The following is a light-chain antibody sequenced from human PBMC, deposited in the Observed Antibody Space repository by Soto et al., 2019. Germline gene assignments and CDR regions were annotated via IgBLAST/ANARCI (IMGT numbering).Light chain of an antibody. CDR3: QQYNSYPLT. J-gene: IGKJ5*01. Sequence: DIPMTQSPSTLSASVGDRVTITCRASQSISSLLAWYQQTPGRAPTLLIYKASTLEGGVPSRFSGSGSGTEFTLTISSLQPDYFATYYFQQYNSYPLTFGQGTRLEMK. CDR1: QSISSL. V-gene: IGKV1-5*03. CDR2: KAS.